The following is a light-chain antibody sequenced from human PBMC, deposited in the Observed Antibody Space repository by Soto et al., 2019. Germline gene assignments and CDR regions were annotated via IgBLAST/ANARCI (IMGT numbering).Light chain of an antibody. V-gene: IGLV2-14*01. J-gene: IGLJ1*01. CDR1: SSDVGGYNY. Sequence: QSVLTQPASVSGSPGQSITISCTGTSSDVGGYNYVSWYQQHPGKAPKLMIYEVSNRPSGVSNRFSGSKSGNTASLTISGLQAEDEAEYYCATWDDSLNLLYVFGTGTKVTVL. CDR2: EVS. CDR3: ATWDDSLNLLYV.